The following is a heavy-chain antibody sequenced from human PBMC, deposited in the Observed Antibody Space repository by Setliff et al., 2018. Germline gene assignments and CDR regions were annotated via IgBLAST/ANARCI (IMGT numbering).Heavy chain of an antibody. V-gene: IGHV1-69*05. J-gene: IGHJ4*02. CDR3: ARRVRIAVLHLYYFEY. CDR2: ITPIFGTA. CDR1: GGTFSSYA. Sequence: SVKVSCKASGGTFSSYAISWVRQAPGQGLEWMGGITPIFGTANYAQKFQGRVTITRDASASTAYMELSSLRSEDTAVYYCARRVRIAVLHLYYFEYWGQGTLVTVSS. D-gene: IGHD6-19*01.